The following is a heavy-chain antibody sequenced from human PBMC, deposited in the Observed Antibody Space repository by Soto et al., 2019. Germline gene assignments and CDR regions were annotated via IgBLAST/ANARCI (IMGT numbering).Heavy chain of an antibody. CDR1: GGSISSYY. Sequence: QVQLQESGPGLVKPSETLSLTCTVSGGSISSYYWSWIRQPPGKGLEWIGYIYYSGSTNYNPSLTSRVTISVDTSKNQFSLKLSSVTAADTAVYYCARVRDGSGSYYIDYWGQGTLVTVSS. V-gene: IGHV4-59*01. CDR2: IYYSGST. CDR3: ARVRDGSGSYYIDY. J-gene: IGHJ4*02. D-gene: IGHD3-10*01.